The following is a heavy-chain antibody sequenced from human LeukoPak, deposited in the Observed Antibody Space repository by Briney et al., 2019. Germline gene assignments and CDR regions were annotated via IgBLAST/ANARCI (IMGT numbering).Heavy chain of an antibody. CDR2: IYYSGST. CDR1: GGSISSYY. CDR3: ARGLGEDYYYYMDV. D-gene: IGHD3-16*01. V-gene: IGHV4-59*08. Sequence: SSETLSLTCTVSGGSISSYYWSWIRQPPGKGLEWIGYIYYSGSTNYNPSLKSRVTISVDTSKNQFSLKLSSVTAADTAVYYCARGLGEDYYYYMDVWGKGTTVTVSS. J-gene: IGHJ6*03.